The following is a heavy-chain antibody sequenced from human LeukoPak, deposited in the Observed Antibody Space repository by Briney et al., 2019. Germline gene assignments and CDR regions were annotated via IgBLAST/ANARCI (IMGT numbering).Heavy chain of an antibody. J-gene: IGHJ4*02. D-gene: IGHD6-13*01. CDR3: ARGYRGRSSSWYVN. V-gene: IGHV4-34*01. Sequence: HSESVSLTCTVSGGSISSYYWSWIRQPPGKGLEWIGEINHSGSTNDNPSLKSRGTITADTSKKQFFLKLSSVTAADTAVYYCARGYRGRSSSWYVNWGQGTLVTVSS. CDR1: GGSISSYY. CDR2: INHSGST.